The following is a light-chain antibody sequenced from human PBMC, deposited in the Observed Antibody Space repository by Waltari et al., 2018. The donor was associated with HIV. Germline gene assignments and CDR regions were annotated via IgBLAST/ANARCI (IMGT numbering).Light chain of an antibody. Sequence: DIQMTQSPSYLSASVGDRVTITCQASQVISNYLNWYQQKPGKAPKLLIDDASNLETGVPSRCSGSGSGTDFTFTISSLQPEDIATYDCQQSDNLPRTFGGGTKVEIK. CDR2: DAS. CDR1: QVISNY. V-gene: IGKV1-33*01. CDR3: QQSDNLPRT. J-gene: IGKJ4*02.